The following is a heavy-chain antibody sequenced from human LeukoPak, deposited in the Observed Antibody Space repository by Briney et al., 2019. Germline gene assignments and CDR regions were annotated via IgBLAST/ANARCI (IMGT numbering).Heavy chain of an antibody. Sequence: GRSLRLSCAASGFTFSSYTIHWVRQAPGKGLEWVSYIRSTSRYIYSADSVKGRFTISRDNSMNTLYLQMNSLRAEDTAVYYCASDGLTVASSPSYWYLDLWGRGTLVTVSS. CDR3: ASDGLTVASSPSYWYLDL. J-gene: IGHJ2*01. D-gene: IGHD3/OR15-3a*01. V-gene: IGHV3-21*01. CDR2: IRSTSRYI. CDR1: GFTFSSYT.